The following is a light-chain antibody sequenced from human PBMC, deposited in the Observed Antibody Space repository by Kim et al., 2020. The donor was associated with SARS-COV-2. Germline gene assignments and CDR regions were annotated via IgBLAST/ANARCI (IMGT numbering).Light chain of an antibody. Sequence: LSVSPGERATLSCRASQSVSRNLAWYQQVRGQPPRLLIYGASTRATGVPARFSGSGSGTEFTLTISNLQSEDFAIYFCQQYDSWLTFGGGTKLEI. V-gene: IGKV3-15*01. CDR2: GAS. CDR1: QSVSRN. J-gene: IGKJ4*01. CDR3: QQYDSWLT.